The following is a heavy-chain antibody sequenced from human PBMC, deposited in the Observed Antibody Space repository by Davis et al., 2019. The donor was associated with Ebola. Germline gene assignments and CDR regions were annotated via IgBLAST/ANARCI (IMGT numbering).Heavy chain of an antibody. D-gene: IGHD3-10*01. Sequence: GGSLRLSCAASGFTFSNAWMSWVRQAPGKGLEWVAFVRSHGSDDHYADSVKGRFTISRDNSKNTLYLQMNSLRPEDTAVYYCARVSSWVGGGDSSVPWGQGTLVTVSS. CDR2: VRSHGSDD. V-gene: IGHV3-30*02. CDR1: GFTFSNAW. CDR3: ARVSSWVGGGDSSVP. J-gene: IGHJ5*02.